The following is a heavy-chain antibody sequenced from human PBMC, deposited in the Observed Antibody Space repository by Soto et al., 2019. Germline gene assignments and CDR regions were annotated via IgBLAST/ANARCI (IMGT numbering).Heavy chain of an antibody. V-gene: IGHV4-61*01. Sequence: PSETLSLTCTVSGGSVSSGSYYWSWIRQPPGKGLEWIGYIYYSGSTNYNPSLKSRVTISVDTSKDQFSLKLSSVTAADTAVYYCARTELGYQLLFNYYYGMDVWGQGTMVTVSS. CDR2: IYYSGST. CDR3: ARTELGYQLLFNYYYGMDV. CDR1: GGSVSSGSYY. D-gene: IGHD2-2*01. J-gene: IGHJ6*02.